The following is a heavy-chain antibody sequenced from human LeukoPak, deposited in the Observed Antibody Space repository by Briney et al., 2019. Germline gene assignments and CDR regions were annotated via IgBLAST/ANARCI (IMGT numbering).Heavy chain of an antibody. CDR2: IIPIFGTA. V-gene: IGHV1-69*05. Sequence: SVKVSCKASGGTFSSYAISWVRQAPGQGLEWMGGIIPIFGTANYAQKFQGRVTITTDESTSTAYMELSSLRSEDTAVYYCASGYCSSTSCSTVGYYFDYWGQGTLVTVSS. CDR1: GGTFSSYA. CDR3: ASGYCSSTSCSTVGYYFDY. J-gene: IGHJ4*02. D-gene: IGHD2-2*02.